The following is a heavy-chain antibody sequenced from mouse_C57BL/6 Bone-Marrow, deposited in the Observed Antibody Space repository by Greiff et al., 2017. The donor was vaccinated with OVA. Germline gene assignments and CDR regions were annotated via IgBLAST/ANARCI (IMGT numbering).Heavy chain of an antibody. Sequence: EVKVEESRGGLVKPGGSLKLSCAASGFTFSSYAMSWVRQTPEKRLEWVATISDGGSYTYYPDNVKGRFTISRDNAKNNLYLQMSHLKSEDTAMYYCARVLLRNAMDYWGQGTSVTVSS. CDR3: ARVLLRNAMDY. J-gene: IGHJ4*01. D-gene: IGHD2-1*01. CDR1: GFTFSSYA. V-gene: IGHV5-4*03. CDR2: ISDGGSYT.